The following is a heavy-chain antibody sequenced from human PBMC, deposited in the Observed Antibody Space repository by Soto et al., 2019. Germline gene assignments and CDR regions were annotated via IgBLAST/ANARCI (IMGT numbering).Heavy chain of an antibody. CDR1: GFSFTGYY. Sequence: ASVKVSCKASGFSFTGYYIHWLRQAPGQGLEWMGWINAHSGGTEYAQKFQGGVTLTRDTSIATAYLTLTSLTSDDTALYYCAKDLTRQLSYGLDPWGQGTQVTVSS. CDR3: AKDLTRQLSYGLDP. V-gene: IGHV1-2*02. J-gene: IGHJ5*02. CDR2: INAHSGGT. D-gene: IGHD6-6*01.